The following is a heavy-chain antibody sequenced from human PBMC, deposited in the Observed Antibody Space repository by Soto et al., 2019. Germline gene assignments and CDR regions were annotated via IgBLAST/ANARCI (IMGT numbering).Heavy chain of an antibody. Sequence: QVQLQESGPGLVKPSQTLSLTCTVSGGSISSGGSYWSWIRQHPGKGLEWIGYIYYSGSTYYNPSLKSRVTISVDTSKNQYSLKLSSVTAADTAVYYCARDYGVWKQKWYFDLWGRGTLVTVSS. CDR2: IYYSGST. CDR1: GGSISSGGSY. J-gene: IGHJ2*01. CDR3: ARDYGVWKQKWYFDL. D-gene: IGHD1-1*01. V-gene: IGHV4-31*03.